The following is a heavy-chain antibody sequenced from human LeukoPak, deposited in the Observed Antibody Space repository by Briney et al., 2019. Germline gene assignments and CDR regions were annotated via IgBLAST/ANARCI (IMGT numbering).Heavy chain of an antibody. CDR1: GGSISSSDYY. V-gene: IGHV4-30-4*08. D-gene: IGHD6-13*01. Sequence: SETLSLTCTVSGGSISSSDYYWNWIRQPPGKGLEWLGYIYYSGSTYYNPSLKSRVTISVDTSKNQFFLKLSSVTAADTAVYYCARVGEFGAAADSYFDYWGQGTLVTVSS. J-gene: IGHJ4*02. CDR3: ARVGEFGAAADSYFDY. CDR2: IYYSGST.